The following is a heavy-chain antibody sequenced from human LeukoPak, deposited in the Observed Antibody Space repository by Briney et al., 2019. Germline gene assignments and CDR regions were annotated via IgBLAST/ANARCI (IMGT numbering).Heavy chain of an antibody. CDR1: GYTFTSYA. D-gene: IGHD3-3*01. Sequence: ASVKVSCEASGYTFTSYAMNWVRQAPGQGLEWMGWINTNTGNPTYAQGFTGRFVFSLDTSVSTAYLQISSLKAEDTAVYYCARRSGDYDFWSGYYRYYYYGMDVWGQGTTVTVSS. V-gene: IGHV7-4-1*02. CDR2: INTNTGNP. J-gene: IGHJ6*02. CDR3: ARRSGDYDFWSGYYRYYYYGMDV.